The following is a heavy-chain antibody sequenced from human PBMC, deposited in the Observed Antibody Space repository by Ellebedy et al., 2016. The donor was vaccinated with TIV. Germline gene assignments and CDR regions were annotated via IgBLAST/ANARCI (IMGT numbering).Heavy chain of an antibody. Sequence: ASVKVSCKASGGTFSSYAISWVRQAPGQGLEWMGGIIPIFGTANYAQKFQGRVTITADESTSTAYMELSSLRSEDTAVYYCVRSSIAVAGTFDYWGQGTLVTVSS. CDR2: IIPIFGTA. V-gene: IGHV1-69*13. CDR3: VRSSIAVAGTFDY. CDR1: GGTFSSYA. J-gene: IGHJ4*02. D-gene: IGHD6-19*01.